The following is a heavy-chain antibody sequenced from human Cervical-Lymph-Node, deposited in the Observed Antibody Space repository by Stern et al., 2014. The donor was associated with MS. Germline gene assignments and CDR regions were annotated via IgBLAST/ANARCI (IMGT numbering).Heavy chain of an antibody. Sequence: EVQLVESGAELKKPGESLKISCKTSGYNFSNYWVAWVRLVSGKGLEWIGIFYPGDSDIRNSPSFQGHVTMSVDKSNTTAYLQWKSLKASDTAVYYCARWSVACDYWGQGALITVSS. D-gene: IGHD2-21*01. J-gene: IGHJ4*02. CDR3: ARWSVACDY. V-gene: IGHV5-51*03. CDR1: GYNFSNYW. CDR2: FYPGDSDI.